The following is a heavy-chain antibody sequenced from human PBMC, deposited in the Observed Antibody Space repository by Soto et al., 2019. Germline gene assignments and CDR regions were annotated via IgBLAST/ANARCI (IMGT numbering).Heavy chain of an antibody. V-gene: IGHV3-30-3*01. J-gene: IGHJ4*02. CDR1: GFTFSSYA. CDR2: ISYDGSNK. D-gene: IGHD6-13*01. CDR3: ARDSRGIAAD. Sequence: GGSLRLSCAASGFTFSSYATHWVRQAPGKGLEWVAVISYDGSNKYYADSVKGRFTISRDNSKNTLYLQMNSLRAEDTAVYYCARDSRGIAADWGQGTLVTVSS.